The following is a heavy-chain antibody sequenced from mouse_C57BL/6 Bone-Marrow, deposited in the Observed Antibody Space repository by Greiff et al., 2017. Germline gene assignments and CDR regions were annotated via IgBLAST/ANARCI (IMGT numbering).Heavy chain of an antibody. CDR2: INPNYGTT. D-gene: IGHD1-1*01. J-gene: IGHJ1*03. CDR1: GYSFTDYN. Sequence: EVQLQQSGPELVKPGASVKISCKASGYSFTDYNMNWVKQSNGKSLEWIGVINPNYGTTSYNQKFKGKATLTVDQSSSTAYMQLNSLTSEDAAVYYCARNYYGSSQGYFDVWGTGTTVTVSS. CDR3: ARNYYGSSQGYFDV. V-gene: IGHV1-39*01.